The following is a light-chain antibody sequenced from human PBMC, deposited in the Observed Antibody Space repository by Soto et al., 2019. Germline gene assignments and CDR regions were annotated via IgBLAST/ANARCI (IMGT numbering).Light chain of an antibody. J-gene: IGKJ3*01. CDR1: QSVSSS. V-gene: IGKV3-11*01. CDR3: QQRTT. CDR2: DTS. Sequence: EIVLTQSPAALSLSPGERATLSCRASQSVSSSLAWYQQKPGQAPRLLIYDTSNRATGIPARFSGSGSGTDFTLTISSLEPEDFAVYYCQQRTTFGPGTKVDFK.